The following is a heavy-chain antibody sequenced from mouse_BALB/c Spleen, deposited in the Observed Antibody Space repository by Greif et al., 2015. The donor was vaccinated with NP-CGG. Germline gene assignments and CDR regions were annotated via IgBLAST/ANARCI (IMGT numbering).Heavy chain of an antibody. CDR2: IYPGDGST. CDR1: GYTFTSYY. J-gene: IGHJ3*01. V-gene: IGHV1S56*01. D-gene: IGHD2-2*01. CDR3: ARRGYEGAWFAY. Sequence: QVQLKESGPELVKPGASVKMSCKASGYTFTSYYIHWVKQRPGQGLEWIGWIYPGDGSTKYNEKFKGKTTLTADKSSSTAYMLLSSLTSEDSAIYFCARRGYEGAWFAYWGQGTLVTVSA.